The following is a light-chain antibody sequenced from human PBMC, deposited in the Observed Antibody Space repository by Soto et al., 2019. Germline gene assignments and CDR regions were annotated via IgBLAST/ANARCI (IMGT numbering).Light chain of an antibody. CDR3: QVWDPATNHYL. CDR2: HDS. V-gene: IGLV3-21*02. Sequence: SYELTQSPSLSVAPGQTARITCGGQNIAAKNVQWYQQRPGQAPVVVVYHDSHRPSGIPERFTGSNSGDTATLTIHRVEAGDEADYYCQVWDPATNHYLFASGTKVTVL. CDR1: NIAAKN. J-gene: IGLJ1*01.